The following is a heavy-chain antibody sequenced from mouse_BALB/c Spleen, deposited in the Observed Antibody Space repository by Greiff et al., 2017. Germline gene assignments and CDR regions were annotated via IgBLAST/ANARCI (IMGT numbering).Heavy chain of an antibody. CDR1: GYSFTDYI. D-gene: IGHD2-1*01. CDR3: ARSDYGNYVDY. CDR2: INPYYGST. V-gene: IGHV1-39*01. J-gene: IGHJ2*01. Sequence: VQLQQTGPELVKPGASVKISCKASGYSFTDYIMLWVKQSHGKSLEWIGNINPYYGSTSYNLKFKGKATLTVDKSSSTAYMQLNSLTSEDSAVYYCARSDYGNYVDYWGQGTTLTVSS.